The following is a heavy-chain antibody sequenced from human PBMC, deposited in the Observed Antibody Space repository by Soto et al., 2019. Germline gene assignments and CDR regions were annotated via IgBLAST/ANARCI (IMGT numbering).Heavy chain of an antibody. CDR3: AKASEEQWLVLAYYFDY. J-gene: IGHJ4*02. CDR2: ISGSGGST. Sequence: GGSLRLSCAASGFTFSSYAMSWVRQAPGKGLEWVSAISGSGGSTYYADSVKGRFTISRDNSKNTLYLQMNSLRAEDTAVYYCAKASEEQWLVLAYYFDYWGQGTLVTVSS. D-gene: IGHD6-19*01. CDR1: GFTFSSYA. V-gene: IGHV3-23*01.